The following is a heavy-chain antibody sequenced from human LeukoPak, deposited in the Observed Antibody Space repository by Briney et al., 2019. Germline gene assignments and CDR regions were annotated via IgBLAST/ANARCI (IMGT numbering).Heavy chain of an antibody. CDR1: GFIFRRHW. CDR2: LNLDGSTT. D-gene: IGHD3-10*01. CDR3: ARESSGSYWG. J-gene: IGHJ4*02. V-gene: IGHV3-74*01. Sequence: PGGSLRLSCVASGFIFRRHWMHWVRQAPGKGLVWVSRLNLDGSTTSYADSVKGRFTISRDNAKNTLYLQMNSLRVDDTGVYYCARESSGSYWGWGQGTLVTVSS.